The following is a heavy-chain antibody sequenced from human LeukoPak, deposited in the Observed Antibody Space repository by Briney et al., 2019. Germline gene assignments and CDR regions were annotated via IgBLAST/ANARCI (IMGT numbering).Heavy chain of an antibody. V-gene: IGHV4-4*07. CDR2: IHTSGGT. D-gene: IGHD6-6*01. CDR3: AREFSGTSIAARVFDS. CDR1: GGSITSYY. Sequence: SETLSLTCTVPGGSITSYYWTYIRQPAGKGLEWIGRIHTSGGTNYNPSLKSRVTMSVDTSKNQFSLNLSSVTAADTAMYYCAREFSGTSIAARVFDSWGQGTLVTVSS. J-gene: IGHJ4*02.